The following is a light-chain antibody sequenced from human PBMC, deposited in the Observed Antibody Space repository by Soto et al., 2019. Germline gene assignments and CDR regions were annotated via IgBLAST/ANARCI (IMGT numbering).Light chain of an antibody. CDR1: QTISTW. CDR3: QQYNTCPLT. Sequence: DIQMTQSPSTLSASVGDRVTITCRASQTISTWLAWYQQKPGKAPKLLIYKASRLEGGVPSRFSGSGSGTEFNIYSSSLQPDDFATYYCQQYNTCPLTFGGGTTVDIK. J-gene: IGKJ4*01. CDR2: KAS. V-gene: IGKV1-5*03.